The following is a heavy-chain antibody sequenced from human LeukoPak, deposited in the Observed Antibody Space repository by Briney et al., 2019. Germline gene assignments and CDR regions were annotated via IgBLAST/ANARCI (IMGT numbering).Heavy chain of an antibody. CDR1: GGSISSGGYS. CDR3: ASGHSYGSIDY. J-gene: IGHJ4*02. CDR2: IYYSGST. V-gene: IGHV4-30-4*07. D-gene: IGHD5-18*01. Sequence: SQTLSLTCAVSGGSISSGGYSWSWIRQPPGKGLEWIGYIYYSGSTNYNPSLKSRVTISVDTSKNQFSLKLSSVTAADTAVYYCASGHSYGSIDYWGQGTLVTVSS.